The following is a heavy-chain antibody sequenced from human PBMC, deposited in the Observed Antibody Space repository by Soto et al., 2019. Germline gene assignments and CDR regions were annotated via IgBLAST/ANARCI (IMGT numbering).Heavy chain of an antibody. D-gene: IGHD2-21*02. J-gene: IGHJ4*02. CDR3: ARANDCGADCYFFDC. Sequence: EVQLVESGGGLVQPGGSLRLSCEASGFSVSSTYMSWVRQAPGKGLEWVSVIYSNENTYYADSVKGRFTISRHNSKNTVYLQMNSLRAEDTAMYYCARANDCGADCYFFDCWGQGNLVTVSS. V-gene: IGHV3-53*04. CDR2: IYSNENT. CDR1: GFSVSSTY.